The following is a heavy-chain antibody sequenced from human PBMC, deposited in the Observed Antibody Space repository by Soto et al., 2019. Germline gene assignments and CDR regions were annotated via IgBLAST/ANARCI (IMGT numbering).Heavy chain of an antibody. J-gene: IGHJ6*02. D-gene: IGHD1-1*01. CDR1: GGTFSSYT. CDR2: IIPIFGTA. V-gene: IGHV1-69*14. Sequence: QVQLVQSGAEVKKPGSSVKVSCQASGGTFSSYTITRVRQAPGHGLEWLGGIIPIFGTADYAQKSQGRVTIHADKSTSTAYMELNSLRSEDTAVYYCASHIDGTANYSYYCMDVWGQGTPVTVSS. CDR3: ASHIDGTANYSYYCMDV.